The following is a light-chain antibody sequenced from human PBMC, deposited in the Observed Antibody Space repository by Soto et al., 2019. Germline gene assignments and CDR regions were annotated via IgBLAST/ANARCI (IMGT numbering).Light chain of an antibody. J-gene: IGKJ1*01. CDR3: QQYNNWPRT. V-gene: IGKV3-15*01. Sequence: EIVMTQSPATLSVSPGERVTLSCRASQIVSYNLAWYQQKPGQAPRLLIYGPSTRATGSPARFSGSGSGTEFTLTSSSLQSEDFALYYCQQYNNWPRTFGQGTKVEIK. CDR1: QIVSYN. CDR2: GPS.